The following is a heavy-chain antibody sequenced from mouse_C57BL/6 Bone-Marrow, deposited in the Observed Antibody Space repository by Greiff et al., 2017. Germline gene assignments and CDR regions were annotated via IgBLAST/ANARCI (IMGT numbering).Heavy chain of an antibody. V-gene: IGHV1-81*01. CDR1: GYTFTSYG. Sequence: QVQLQQSGAELARPGASVKLSCKASGYTFTSYGISWVKQRTGQGLEWIGEIYPRSGNTYSNEKFKGKATLTADKSYSTAYMGLRSLTSEDSAVYFCARFKLRVGFYAMDYWGQGTSVTVSS. CDR2: IYPRSGNT. J-gene: IGHJ4*01. D-gene: IGHD1-1*01. CDR3: ARFKLRVGFYAMDY.